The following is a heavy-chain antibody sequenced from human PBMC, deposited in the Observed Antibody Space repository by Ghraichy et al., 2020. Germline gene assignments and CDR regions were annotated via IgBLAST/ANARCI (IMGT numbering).Heavy chain of an antibody. V-gene: IGHV3-30*02. CDR3: VKTGAGWYGDY. CDR1: GFSFSATA. CDR2: IRYNGNDK. J-gene: IGHJ4*02. Sequence: SCAASGFSFSATAMYWVRQAPGKGLEWVALIRYNGNDKYYSDSVKGRITISRDNSKNTVDLQMNSLRAEDTAVYFCVKTGAGWYGDYWGQGALVTVSS. D-gene: IGHD2-21*01.